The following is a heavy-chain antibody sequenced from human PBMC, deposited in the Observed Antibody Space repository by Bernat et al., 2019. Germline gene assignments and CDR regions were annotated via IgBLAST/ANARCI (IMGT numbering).Heavy chain of an antibody. Sequence: QVQLVESGGGVVQPERSLRLSCAASGFTFSSYGMLWFRQAPGKGLEWVAIIWYDGSNKYYVDSVKGRFTISRDSSKNTVYLQMNSLRAEDTAVYYCARLGSRWSFDYWGQGTLVTVSS. V-gene: IGHV3-33*01. CDR2: IWYDGSNK. J-gene: IGHJ4*02. CDR1: GFTFSSYG. D-gene: IGHD6-13*01. CDR3: ARLGSRWSFDY.